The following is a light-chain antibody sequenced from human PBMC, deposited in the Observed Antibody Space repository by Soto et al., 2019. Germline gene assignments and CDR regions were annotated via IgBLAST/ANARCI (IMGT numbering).Light chain of an antibody. CDR3: SSYTGSSTPYV. CDR2: GVS. V-gene: IGLV2-14*01. Sequence: ALTQPARESGYPGEFTITSRTRTSSDFGGYNYVSWYQQPPGKAPKLVLYGVSNRPSGVSNRFSGSKSGNTASLTISGLQAEDEADYYCSSYTGSSTPYVFGNGTKVTVL. J-gene: IGLJ1*01. CDR1: SSDFGGYNY.